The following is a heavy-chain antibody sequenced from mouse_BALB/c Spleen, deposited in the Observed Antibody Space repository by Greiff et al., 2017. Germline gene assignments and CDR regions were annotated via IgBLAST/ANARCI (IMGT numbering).Heavy chain of an antibody. CDR3: ARTAYYRLYYAMDY. J-gene: IGHJ4*01. V-gene: IGHV8-8*01. Sequence: QVTLKVSGPGILQPSQTLSLTCSFSGFSLSTSGMGVGWIRQPSGKGLEWLAHIWWDDDKRYNPALKSRLTISKDTSSNQVFLKIASVDTADTATYYCARTAYYRLYYAMDYWGQGTSVTVSS. D-gene: IGHD2-14*01. CDR2: IWWDDDK. CDR1: GFSLSTSGMG.